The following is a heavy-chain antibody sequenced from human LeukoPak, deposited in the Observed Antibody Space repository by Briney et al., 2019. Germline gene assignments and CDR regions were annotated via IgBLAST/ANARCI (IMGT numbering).Heavy chain of an antibody. Sequence: GGSLRLSCAASGFTFSSYSMNWVRQAPGKGLEWVSYISSSGSTIYYADSVKGRFTISRDNAKNSLYLQMNSLRAEDTAVYYCAREGRGYDILTGYYRRAFDYWGQGTLVTVSS. J-gene: IGHJ4*02. CDR1: GFTFSSYS. CDR3: AREGRGYDILTGYYRRAFDY. CDR2: ISSSGSTI. V-gene: IGHV3-48*04. D-gene: IGHD3-9*01.